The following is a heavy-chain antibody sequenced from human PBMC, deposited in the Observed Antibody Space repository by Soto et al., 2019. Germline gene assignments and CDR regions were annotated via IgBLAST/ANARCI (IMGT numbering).Heavy chain of an antibody. CDR2: IYYSGST. D-gene: IGHD6-19*01. V-gene: IGHV4-61*01. CDR1: GGSVSSGSYY. CDR3: ATSLAVAGTLYFDY. Sequence: SETLSLTCTVSGGSVSSGSYYWSWIRQPPGKGLEWIGYIYYSGSTNYNPSLKSRVTISVDTSKNQFSLKLSSVTAADTAVYYCATSLAVAGTLYFDYWGQGTLVTVSS. J-gene: IGHJ4*02.